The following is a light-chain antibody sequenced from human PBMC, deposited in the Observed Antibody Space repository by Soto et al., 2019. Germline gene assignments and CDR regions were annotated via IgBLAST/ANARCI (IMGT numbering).Light chain of an antibody. J-gene: IGKJ4*01. CDR2: GAS. CDR3: QQFGDSLT. V-gene: IGKV3-20*01. CDR1: QSVSSSY. Sequence: ETVLTQSPGTLSLSPGERATLSCRASQSVSSSYLAWYQQKPGQAPRLLIYGASIRATGIPDRFSGSGSGADFTLSVSRLEPGDFAVYYCQQFGDSLTFGGGTKV.